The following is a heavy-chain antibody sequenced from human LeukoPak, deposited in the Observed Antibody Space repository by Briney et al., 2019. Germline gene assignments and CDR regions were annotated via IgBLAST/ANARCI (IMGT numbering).Heavy chain of an antibody. CDR2: IYYSGST. CDR1: GGSISSSSYY. CDR3: ARLGHQGFDY. D-gene: IGHD1-26*01. Sequence: SETLSLTCTVSGGSISSSSYYWNWIRQPPGEGLEWIGYIYYSGSTNYNPSLKSRVTISVDTSKDQLSLKLSSVTAADTAVYYCARLGHQGFDYWGQGTLVTVSS. V-gene: IGHV4-61*05. J-gene: IGHJ4*02.